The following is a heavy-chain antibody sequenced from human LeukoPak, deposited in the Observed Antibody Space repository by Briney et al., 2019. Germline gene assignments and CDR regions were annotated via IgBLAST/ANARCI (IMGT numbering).Heavy chain of an antibody. Sequence: GASVKVSCKASGYTFTSYDINWVRQATGQGLECMVCMNPNSGNTGYAQKFQGRVTMTMNTSISTAYMELSSLRSEDTAVYYCARVGVVTAIPGYYGMDVWGQGTTVTVSS. CDR2: MNPNSGNT. D-gene: IGHD2-21*02. J-gene: IGHJ6*02. CDR1: GYTFTSYD. CDR3: ARVGVVTAIPGYYGMDV. V-gene: IGHV1-8*01.